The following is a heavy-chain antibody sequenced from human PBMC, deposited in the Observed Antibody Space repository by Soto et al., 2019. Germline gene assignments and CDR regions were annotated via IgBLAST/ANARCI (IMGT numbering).Heavy chain of an antibody. CDR1: GFTVSSNY. CDR2: IYSGGST. V-gene: IGHV3-66*01. D-gene: IGHD6-13*01. J-gene: IGHJ4*02. CDR3: ASELSSWYYFDY. Sequence: GGSLRLSCAASGFTVSSNYMSWVRQAPGKGLEWVSFIYSGGSTYYADSVKGRFTISRDNSKNTLYLQMNSLRAEDTAVYYCASELSSWYYFDYWGQGTLGTVSS.